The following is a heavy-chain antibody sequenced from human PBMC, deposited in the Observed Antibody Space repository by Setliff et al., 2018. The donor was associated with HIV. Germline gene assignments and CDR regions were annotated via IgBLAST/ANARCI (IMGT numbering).Heavy chain of an antibody. Sequence: SETLSLTCTVSGGSISSGTYYWSWIRQPVGKGLEWIGRIYTSGSTNYIPSLKSRVTISVDTSKNQFSLKLSSVTAADTAVYYCAREDYYYYGMDVWGQGTTVTVSS. J-gene: IGHJ6*02. CDR1: GGSISSGTYY. CDR2: IYTSGST. CDR3: AREDYYYYGMDV. V-gene: IGHV4-61*02.